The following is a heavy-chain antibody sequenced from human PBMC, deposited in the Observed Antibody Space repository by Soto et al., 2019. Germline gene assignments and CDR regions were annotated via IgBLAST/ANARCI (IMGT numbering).Heavy chain of an antibody. Sequence: QVQLVQPGAEVKKPGSSGKVSCKASGGTFSSYAISWVRQAPGQGLEWMGGIIPIFGKAHYAQKFQGRIWITEDECTRTADMELSSLRSEETALYYCARSGEEDYYYGMDVWGQGTTGTGSS. CDR3: ARSGEEDYYYGMDV. V-gene: IGHV1-69*12. D-gene: IGHD3-16*01. CDR2: IIPIFGKA. CDR1: GGTFSSYA. J-gene: IGHJ6*02.